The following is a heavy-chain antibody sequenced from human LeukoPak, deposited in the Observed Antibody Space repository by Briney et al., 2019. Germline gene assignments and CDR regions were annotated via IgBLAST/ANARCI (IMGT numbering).Heavy chain of an antibody. V-gene: IGHV1-2*02. CDR1: GYSFNDYY. J-gene: IGHJ5*02. CDR3: ARDTCDGVTCYNWFDP. Sequence: ASVKVSCKASGYSFNDYYIHWARQAPGQGLEWMGWINPSRGGTSYAQKFQGRVTMTRDASITTAYMELSSLRSDDTAMYYCARDTCDGVTCYNWFDPWGQGTLVTVSS. D-gene: IGHD4-17*01. CDR2: INPSRGGT.